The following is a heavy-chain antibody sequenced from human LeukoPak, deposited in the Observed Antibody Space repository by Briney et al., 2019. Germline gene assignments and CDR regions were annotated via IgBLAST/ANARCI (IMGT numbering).Heavy chain of an antibody. CDR1: GFTFSSYT. Sequence: GGSLRLSCSASGFTFSSYTVHWVRRAPGKGLEFVSAITSTGGNTYYADSVTGRFTLSRDNSKNTLYLQMSSLRAEDTAVYYCVIVRGYFDSSGTDYWGQGTLVTVSS. V-gene: IGHV3-64D*06. J-gene: IGHJ4*02. CDR3: VIVRGYFDSSGTDY. CDR2: ITSTGGNT. D-gene: IGHD3-9*01.